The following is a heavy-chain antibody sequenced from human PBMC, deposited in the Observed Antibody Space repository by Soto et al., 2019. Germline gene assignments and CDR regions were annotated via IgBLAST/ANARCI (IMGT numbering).Heavy chain of an antibody. J-gene: IGHJ4*02. CDR1: AGSISSGGYY. CDR2: ISYSGST. CDR3: ARHGRNYGDYFDY. Sequence: QVQLQESGPGLVKPSQTLSLTCTISAGSISSGGYYWSWIRKHPGKGLEWIGYISYSGSTYYNPSLKSRVSMSVATSNTQFSLNLNFVTSADTAGYYCARHGRNYGDYFDYWGQGTLVTVSS. D-gene: IGHD4-17*01. V-gene: IGHV4-31*03.